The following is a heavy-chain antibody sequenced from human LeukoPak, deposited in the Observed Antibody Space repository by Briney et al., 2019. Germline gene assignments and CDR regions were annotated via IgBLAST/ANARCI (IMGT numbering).Heavy chain of an antibody. Sequence: PGGSLRLSCAASGFTFSSYGMSWVRQAPGKGLEWVSAISGSGGSTYYADSVKGRFTISRDNSKNTLYLQMNSLRAEDTAVYYCAKDLGQRHIVVVTAPRAFDIWGQGTMVTVSS. J-gene: IGHJ3*02. CDR1: GFTFSSYG. CDR2: ISGSGGST. CDR3: AKDLGQRHIVVVTAPRAFDI. D-gene: IGHD2-21*02. V-gene: IGHV3-23*01.